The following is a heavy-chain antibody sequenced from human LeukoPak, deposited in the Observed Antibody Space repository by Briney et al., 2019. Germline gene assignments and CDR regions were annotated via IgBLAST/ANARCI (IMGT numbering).Heavy chain of an antibody. CDR3: AGYCGGGTCNAAGY. CDR1: GSTFSDYY. D-gene: IGHD2-15*01. J-gene: IGHJ4*02. Sequence: GGSLRLSCAASGSTFSDYYMSWIRQAPGKGLEWVSYISSSGSTIYYADSVKGRFTTSRDNARNSLYLQMNSLRAEDTAVYCCAGYCGGGTCNAAGYWGQGTLVTVSS. V-gene: IGHV3-11*01. CDR2: ISSSGSTI.